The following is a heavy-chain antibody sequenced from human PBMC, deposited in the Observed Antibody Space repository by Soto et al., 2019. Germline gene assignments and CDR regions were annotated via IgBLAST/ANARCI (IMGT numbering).Heavy chain of an antibody. CDR3: ARDGDYYDSRGPFDY. Sequence: XSVKGSCNASGYTFTGYYMDWVRQAPGQGLEWMGWINPNSGGTNYAQKFQGRVTMTRDTSISTAYMELSRLRSDDTAVYYCARDGDYYDSRGPFDYWGQRTLVTVSS. D-gene: IGHD3-22*01. J-gene: IGHJ4*02. V-gene: IGHV1-2*02. CDR1: GYTFTGYY. CDR2: INPNSGGT.